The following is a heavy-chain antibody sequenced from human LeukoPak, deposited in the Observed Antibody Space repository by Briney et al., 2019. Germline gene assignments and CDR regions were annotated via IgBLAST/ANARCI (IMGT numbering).Heavy chain of an antibody. CDR3: ARHPTTVTTTYYFDY. J-gene: IGHJ4*02. Sequence: SETLSLTCTVSGGSISSYYWSWIRQPPGKGLEWIGYIYYSGSTNYNPSLKSRVTISVDTSKNQFSLKLSSVTAADTAVYYCARHPTTVTTTYYFDYWGQGTLVTASS. CDR1: GGSISSYY. D-gene: IGHD4-17*01. V-gene: IGHV4-59*08. CDR2: IYYSGST.